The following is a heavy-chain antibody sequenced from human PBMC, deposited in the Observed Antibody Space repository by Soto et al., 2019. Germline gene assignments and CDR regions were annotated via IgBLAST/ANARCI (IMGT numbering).Heavy chain of an antibody. Sequence: GGSLRLSCAASGFTFSSYAMSWVRQAPGKGLEWVSAISGSGGSTYYADSVKGRFTISRDNSKNTLYLQMNSLRAEDTAVYYCGKDECSESSCQRRFDPWGQGTPVTLSS. CDR1: GFTFSSYA. D-gene: IGHD2-15*01. V-gene: IGHV3-23*01. J-gene: IGHJ5*02. CDR3: GKDECSESSCQRRFDP. CDR2: ISGSGGST.